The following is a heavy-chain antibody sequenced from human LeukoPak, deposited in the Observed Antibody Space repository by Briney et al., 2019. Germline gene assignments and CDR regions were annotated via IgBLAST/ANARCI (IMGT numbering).Heavy chain of an antibody. V-gene: IGHV4-39*01. CDR2: IYYSGST. CDR3: ARRRLLLWFGI. D-gene: IGHD3-10*01. CDR1: GYSISSDY. Sequence: SETLSLTCTVSGYSISSDYWSWIRQPPGKGLEWIGSIYYSGSTYYNPSLKSRVTISVDTSKNQFSLKLSSVTAADTAVYYCARRRLLLWFGIWGQGTLVTVSS. J-gene: IGHJ4*02.